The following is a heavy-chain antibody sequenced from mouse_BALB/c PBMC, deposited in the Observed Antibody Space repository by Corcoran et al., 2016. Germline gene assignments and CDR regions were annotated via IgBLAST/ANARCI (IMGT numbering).Heavy chain of an antibody. D-gene: IGHD3-3*01. Sequence: EVQLQQSGAELVKPGASVKLSCTASGFNIKDTYMHWVKQRPEQGLEWIGRIDPANGNTKYDPKFQGKATITADTSSNTAYLQISCLTSEDTAVYYCARRANSYAMDYWGQGTSVTVSS. CDR1: GFNIKDTY. CDR2: IDPANGNT. V-gene: IGHV14-3*02. CDR3: ARRANSYAMDY. J-gene: IGHJ4*01.